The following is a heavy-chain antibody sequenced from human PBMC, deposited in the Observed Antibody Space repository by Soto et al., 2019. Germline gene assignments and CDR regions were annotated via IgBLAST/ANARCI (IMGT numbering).Heavy chain of an antibody. Sequence: SETLSLTCAVYGGSFSGYYWSWIRQPPGKGLEWIGEINHSGSTNYNPSLKSRVTISVDTSKNQFSLKLSSVTAADTAVYYCARGHLLAARPGLIYWGQGTLVTVSS. J-gene: IGHJ4*02. D-gene: IGHD6-6*01. CDR1: GGSFSGYY. CDR2: INHSGST. V-gene: IGHV4-34*01. CDR3: ARGHLLAARPGLIY.